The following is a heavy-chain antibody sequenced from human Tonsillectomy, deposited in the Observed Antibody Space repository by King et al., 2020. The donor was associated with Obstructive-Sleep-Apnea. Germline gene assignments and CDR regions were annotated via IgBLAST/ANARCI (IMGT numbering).Heavy chain of an antibody. D-gene: IGHD2-2*01. CDR1: GYTFTSYA. CDR2: INAGNGNT. Sequence: QLVQSGAEVKKPGASVKVSCKASGYTFTSYAMHWGRQAPGQRLEWMGWINAGNGNTKYSQKFQGRVTITRDTSASTAYMELSSLRYEDTAVYSWARDGDDIVVVPAAAGGWFDPWGQGTLVTVSS. CDR3: ARDGDDIVVVPAAAGGWFDP. J-gene: IGHJ5*02. V-gene: IGHV1-3*01.